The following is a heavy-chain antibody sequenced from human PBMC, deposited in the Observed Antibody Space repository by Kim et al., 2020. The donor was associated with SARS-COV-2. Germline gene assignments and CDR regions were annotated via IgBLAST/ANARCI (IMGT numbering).Heavy chain of an antibody. CDR3: ARLYSPTWYFDY. V-gene: IGHV1-46*01. D-gene: IGHD1-26*01. Sequence: SYAQKVQGRVSMASDTSTSTFYMELSSLRSEDTAVYYCARLYSPTWYFDYWGQGTLVTVSS. J-gene: IGHJ4*02.